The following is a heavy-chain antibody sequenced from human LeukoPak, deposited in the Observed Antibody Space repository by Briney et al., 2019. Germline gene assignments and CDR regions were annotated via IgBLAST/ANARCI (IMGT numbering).Heavy chain of an antibody. Sequence: PSETLSLTCAVYGGSFSGYYWSWIRQPPGKGLEWIGEINHSGSTNYNPSLKSRVNISVDTSKNQFSLKLSSVTAADTAVYYCARGGMVQGRLDYWGQGTLVTVSS. J-gene: IGHJ4*02. CDR3: ARGGMVQGRLDY. CDR2: INHSGST. V-gene: IGHV4-34*01. CDR1: GGSFSGYY. D-gene: IGHD3-10*01.